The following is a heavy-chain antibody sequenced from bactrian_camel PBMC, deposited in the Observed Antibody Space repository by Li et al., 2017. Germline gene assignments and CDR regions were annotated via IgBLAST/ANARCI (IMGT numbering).Heavy chain of an antibody. V-gene: IGHV3S53*01. CDR2: IDNNGRA. Sequence: HVQLVESGGGSVQAGGSLRLSCAASGYTYSSKYCMAWFRQAPGKEREGVAAIDNNGRARYADSVTGRFTISQDNDANTIYLQMNELKPEDTGMYYCAAARDVSLTCHKRNDDSNYYGQGTQVTVS. D-gene: IGHD3*01. J-gene: IGHJ4*01. CDR1: GYTYSSKYC.